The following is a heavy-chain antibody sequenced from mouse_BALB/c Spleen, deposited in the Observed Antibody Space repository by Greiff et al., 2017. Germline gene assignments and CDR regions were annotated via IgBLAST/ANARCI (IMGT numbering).Heavy chain of an antibody. D-gene: IGHD1-1*01. Sequence: QVQLQQSGPELVKPGASVRISCKASGYTFTSYYIHWVKQRPGQGLEWIGWIYPGNVNTKYNEKFKGKATLTADKSSSTAYMQLSSLTSEDSAVYFCARGHYGYWYFDVWGAGTTVTVSS. V-gene: IGHV1S56*01. J-gene: IGHJ1*01. CDR1: GYTFTSYY. CDR3: ARGHYGYWYFDV. CDR2: IYPGNVNT.